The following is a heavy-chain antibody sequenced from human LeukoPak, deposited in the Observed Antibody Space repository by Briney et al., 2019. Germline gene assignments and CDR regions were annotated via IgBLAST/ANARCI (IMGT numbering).Heavy chain of an antibody. CDR2: INPNSGGT. Sequence: VSVKVSCKASGYTFTGYYMHWVRQAPGQGLEWMGRINPNSGGTNYAQKFQGRVTMTRDTSISTAYVELSRLRSDDTAVYYCARDYCSSTSCLFDYWGQGTLVTVSS. V-gene: IGHV1-2*06. J-gene: IGHJ4*02. CDR1: GYTFTGYY. CDR3: ARDYCSSTSCLFDY. D-gene: IGHD2-2*01.